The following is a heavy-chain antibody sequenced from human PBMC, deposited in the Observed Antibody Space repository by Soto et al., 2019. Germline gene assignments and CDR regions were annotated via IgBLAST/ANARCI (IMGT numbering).Heavy chain of an antibody. CDR1: GFTFSSFS. CDR2: ISSSSSTI. J-gene: IGHJ4*02. D-gene: IGHD2-15*01. Sequence: EVQLMESGGGLVQPGGSLRLSCAASGFTFSSFSMHWVRQAPGKGLEWVSYISSSSSTIYYADSVRGRFTISRDNAKNSLYLQMNSLRDEDTAVFYCARDAPRCSGGTCLDYRGQGTLVTVSS. CDR3: ARDAPRCSGGTCLDY. V-gene: IGHV3-48*02.